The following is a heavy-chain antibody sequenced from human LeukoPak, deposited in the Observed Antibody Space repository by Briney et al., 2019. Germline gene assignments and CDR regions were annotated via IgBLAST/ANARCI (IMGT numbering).Heavy chain of an antibody. CDR1: GYTFNTYG. V-gene: IGHV1-18*01. Sequence: ASVKVSCKASGYTFNTYGISWVRQAPGQGLEWVGWISTYNGDIKYVQNLQGRVTMTTDTSTSTAYMELMSLRSDDTSVYYCLRDAQRPRLTPDYWGQGTLVTVSS. J-gene: IGHJ4*02. CDR3: LRDAQRPRLTPDY. CDR2: ISTYNGDI. D-gene: IGHD6-25*01.